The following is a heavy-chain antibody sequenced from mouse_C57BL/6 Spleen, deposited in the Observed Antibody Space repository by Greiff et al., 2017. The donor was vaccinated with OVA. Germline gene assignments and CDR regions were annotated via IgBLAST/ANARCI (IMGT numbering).Heavy chain of an antibody. J-gene: IGHJ3*01. CDR3: TRSATVVKGAWFAY. V-gene: IGHV1-5*01. CDR2: IYPGNSDT. Sequence: EVQLQQSGTVLARPGASVKMSCKTSGYTFTSYWMHWVKQRPGQGLEWIGAIYPGNSDTSYNQKFKGKAKLTAVTSASTAYMELSSLTNEDSAVYYCTRSATVVKGAWFAYWGQGTLVTVSA. D-gene: IGHD1-1*01. CDR1: GYTFTSYW.